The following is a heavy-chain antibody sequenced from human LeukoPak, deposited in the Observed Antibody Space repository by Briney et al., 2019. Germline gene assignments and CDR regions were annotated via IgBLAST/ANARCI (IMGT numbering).Heavy chain of an antibody. CDR3: ARDDYYGDLTTNIDY. CDR1: GFTFSNYG. CDR2: IWYDGSNK. Sequence: PGRSLRLSCAASGFTFSNYGMHWVRQAPGKGLEWVAVIWYDGSNKYYADSVKGRLTISRDNSKNTLYLQMNSLRAEDTAVYYCARDDYYGDLTTNIDYWGQGTLDTVSS. J-gene: IGHJ4*02. D-gene: IGHD4-17*01. V-gene: IGHV3-33*08.